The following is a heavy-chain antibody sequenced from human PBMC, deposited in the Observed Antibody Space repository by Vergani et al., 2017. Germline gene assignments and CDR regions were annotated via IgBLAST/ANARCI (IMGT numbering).Heavy chain of an antibody. D-gene: IGHD3-10*01. CDR2: IYSVGST. J-gene: IGHJ6*03. CDR1: GFTVSSNY. Sequence: EVQLVESGGGLIQPGGSLRLSCAASGFTVSSNYMSWVRQAPGKGLEWVSVIYSVGSTDYADSVKGRFTISRDNSKNTLYLQMDSLRAEATAVDYCARVRSEGSRCYDRYYMDDWGKGTMVTVSS. V-gene: IGHV3-53*01. CDR3: ARVRSEGSRCYDRYYMDD.